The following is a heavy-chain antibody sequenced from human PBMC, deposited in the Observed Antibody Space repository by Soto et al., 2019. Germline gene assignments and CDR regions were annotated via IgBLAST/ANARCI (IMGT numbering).Heavy chain of an antibody. Sequence: GGSLRLSCAASGFTFSSYSMNWVRQAPGKGLEWVSSISSSSSYIYYADSVKGRFTISRDNAKNSLYLQMNSLRAEDTAVYYCARDDYGDYFNYYYYYMDVWGKGTTVTVSS. CDR3: ARDDYGDYFNYYYYYMDV. CDR1: GFTFSSYS. D-gene: IGHD4-17*01. J-gene: IGHJ6*03. CDR2: ISSSSSYI. V-gene: IGHV3-21*01.